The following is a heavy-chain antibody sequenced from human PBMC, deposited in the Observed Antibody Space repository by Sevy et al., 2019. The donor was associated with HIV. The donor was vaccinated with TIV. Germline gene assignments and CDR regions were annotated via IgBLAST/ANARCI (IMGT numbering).Heavy chain of an antibody. Sequence: GGSLRLSCAASGFTFSSYAMSWVRQAPGKGLEWVSAIRGSGGSTYYADSVKGRFTISRESSKNTLYLQMNSLRAEDTAVYYCATGNTIVVVPAATLYFDYWGQGTLVTVSS. CDR2: IRGSGGST. J-gene: IGHJ4*02. CDR3: ATGNTIVVVPAATLYFDY. D-gene: IGHD2-2*01. V-gene: IGHV3-23*01. CDR1: GFTFSSYA.